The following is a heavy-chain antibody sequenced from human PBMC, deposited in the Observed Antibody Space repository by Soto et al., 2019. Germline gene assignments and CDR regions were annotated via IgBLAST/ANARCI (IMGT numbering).Heavy chain of an antibody. CDR1: GGSVSTGSYY. CDR2: IYYSGST. J-gene: IGHJ1*01. D-gene: IGHD4-4*01. V-gene: IGHV4-61*01. Sequence: PSETLSLTCTVSGGSVSTGSYYWSWIRQPPGKGLEWIGYIYYSGSTNYNPSLKSRVTISVDTLKSQFSLKLSSVTAADTAVYYCACSCHWTDTTYSDKRTLHDAPPISAFAFGVPVPHLHWR. CDR3: ACSCHWTDTTYSDKRTLHDAPPISAFAFGVPVPHLH.